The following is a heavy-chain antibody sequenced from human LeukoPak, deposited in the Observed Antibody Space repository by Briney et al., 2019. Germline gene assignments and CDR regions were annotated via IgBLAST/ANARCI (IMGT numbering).Heavy chain of an antibody. D-gene: IGHD1-14*01. CDR3: ARGVAGVYFYYYVDV. J-gene: IGHJ6*03. Sequence: AAAVKVSCKASRYTFGGYYMFWVRQAPGQGLEWMGWINPNSGGSNYAQKFQGRVTMTRDTSITTAYMELTNLRSDDTGVYYCARGVAGVYFYYYVDVWGKGTTVTVSS. CDR1: RYTFGGYY. CDR2: INPNSGGS. V-gene: IGHV1-2*02.